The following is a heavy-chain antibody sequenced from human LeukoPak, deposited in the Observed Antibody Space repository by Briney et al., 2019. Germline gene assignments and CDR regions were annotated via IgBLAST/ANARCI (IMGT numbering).Heavy chain of an antibody. Sequence: PGESLRLSCAASGFTFSDYYMRWVRQAPGKGLQWVSYISDSGTTVDYSDSVKGRFTISRDNAKTSLYLQMNSLRVEDTGVYYCARAGIFSSSYGISWDYWGQGALVAVSS. D-gene: IGHD6-6*01. J-gene: IGHJ4*02. CDR3: ARAGIFSSSYGISWDY. V-gene: IGHV3-11*04. CDR2: ISDSGTTV. CDR1: GFTFSDYY.